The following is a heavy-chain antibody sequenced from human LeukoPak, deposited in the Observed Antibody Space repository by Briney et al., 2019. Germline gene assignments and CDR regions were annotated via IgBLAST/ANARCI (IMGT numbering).Heavy chain of an antibody. Sequence: GGSLRLSCAASGFTFSSYAMHWVRQAPGKGLEGVAIISYDGNNKYYADSVKGRFIISRDNSKKMLYLQMNSLRAEDTAVYYCARDPKGGFTYGWGAFDIWGQGTMVTVSS. J-gene: IGHJ3*02. D-gene: IGHD5-18*01. V-gene: IGHV3-30-3*01. CDR1: GFTFSSYA. CDR3: ARDPKGGFTYGWGAFDI. CDR2: ISYDGNNK.